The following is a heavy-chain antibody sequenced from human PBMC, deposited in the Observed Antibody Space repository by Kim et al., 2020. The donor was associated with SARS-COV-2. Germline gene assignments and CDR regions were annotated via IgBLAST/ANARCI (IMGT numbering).Heavy chain of an antibody. CDR1: GGSFSGYY. Sequence: SETLSLTCAVYGGSFSGYYWSWIRQPPGKGLEWIGEINHSGSTNYNPSLKSRVTISVDTSKNQFSLKLSSVTAADTAVYYCARAGHDSSGYYYPFDYWGQGTLVTVSS. J-gene: IGHJ4*02. CDR2: INHSGST. V-gene: IGHV4-34*01. CDR3: ARAGHDSSGYYYPFDY. D-gene: IGHD3-22*01.